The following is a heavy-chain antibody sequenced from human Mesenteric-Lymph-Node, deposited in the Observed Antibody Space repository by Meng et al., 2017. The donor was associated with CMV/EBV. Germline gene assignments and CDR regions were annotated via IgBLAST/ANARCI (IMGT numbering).Heavy chain of an antibody. CDR3: AKGDYGSFVFDY. D-gene: IGHD3-10*01. J-gene: IGHJ4*02. CDR2: INPHSGDT. CDR1: GYTFTGYY. V-gene: IGHV1-2*02. Sequence: ASVKVSCKASGYTFTGYYMHWVRQAPGQGLEWMGWINPHSGDTEYAQKFQGRVTMTRDTSISTAYMELSRLRSDDMAVYYCAKGDYGSFVFDYWGQGTLVTVSS.